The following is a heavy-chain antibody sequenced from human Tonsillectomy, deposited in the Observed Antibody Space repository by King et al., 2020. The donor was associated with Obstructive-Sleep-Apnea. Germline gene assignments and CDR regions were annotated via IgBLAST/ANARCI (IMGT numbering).Heavy chain of an antibody. D-gene: IGHD2-2*01. CDR1: GFTFSYYG. J-gene: IGHJ6*02. Sequence: VQLVESGGGVVQPGRSLRLSCAASGFTFSYYGMHWVRQAPGKGLEWVSGIWYDGSNKYYADSVKGRFTISRDNSKNKLFLQMNSLRAEDTAVYYCARDGRYCSSTSCYAGGGYYGMDVWGQGTTVTVSS. V-gene: IGHV3-33*01. CDR3: ARDGRYCSSTSCYAGGGYYGMDV. CDR2: IWYDGSNK.